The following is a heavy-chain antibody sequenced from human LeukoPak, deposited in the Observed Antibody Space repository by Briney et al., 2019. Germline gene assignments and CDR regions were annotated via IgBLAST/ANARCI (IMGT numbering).Heavy chain of an antibody. CDR1: GFTFSSYA. V-gene: IGHV3-23*01. CDR3: AKKRDAFDI. D-gene: IGHD5-24*01. J-gene: IGHJ3*02. CDR2: LTDSGGTT. Sequence: PGGSLRLACVASGFTFSSYAMGWVRQAPGKRPEWVSSLTDSGGTTYYVDSVKGRFTISRDNSKSTLYLHMNSLRAEDTATYYCAKKRDAFDIWGQGTVVAVSS.